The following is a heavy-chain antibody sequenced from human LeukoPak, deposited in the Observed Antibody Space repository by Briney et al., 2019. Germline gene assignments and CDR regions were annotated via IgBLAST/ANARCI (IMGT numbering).Heavy chain of an antibody. CDR2: VSYRRTT. Sequence: SETLSLTCAVSSGSITTSRYCWGGIRQPPGKGLEWIGSVSYRRTTYYNPSLPGRVTTAMNTSRKQFSLRLSSVTDADTAVYYCAMHVYYFDTSDSYYYLDDWGQGALVTVSS. V-gene: IGHV4-39*01. J-gene: IGHJ4*02. CDR1: SGSITTSRYC. D-gene: IGHD3-22*01. CDR3: AMHVYYFDTSDSYYYLDD.